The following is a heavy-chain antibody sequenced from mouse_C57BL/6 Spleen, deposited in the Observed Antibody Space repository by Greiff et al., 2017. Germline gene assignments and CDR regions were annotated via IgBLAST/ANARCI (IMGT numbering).Heavy chain of an antibody. CDR2: LDPENGDT. V-gene: IGHV14-4*01. CDR3: TTDDGYAMDY. J-gene: IGHJ4*01. D-gene: IGHD2-3*01. Sequence: EVQLQQSGAELVRPGASVKLSCTASGFNIKDDYMHWVKQRPEQGLEWIGWLDPENGDTEYASKFQGKATITAEPSSNTAYLQLSRLTSEDTAVYYCTTDDGYAMDYWGQGTSVTVSS. CDR1: GFNIKDDY.